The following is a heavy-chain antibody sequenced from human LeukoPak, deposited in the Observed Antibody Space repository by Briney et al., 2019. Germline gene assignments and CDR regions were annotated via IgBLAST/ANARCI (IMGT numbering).Heavy chain of an antibody. CDR1: GYSFTNYD. D-gene: IGHD4-17*01. Sequence: SVKVSCKTSGYSFTNYDINWVRQAPGQGLEWMGGIIPIFGTANYAQKFQGRVTITTDESTSTAYMELSSLRSEDTAVYYCARYYDYGDSGDYWGQGTLVTVSS. J-gene: IGHJ4*02. V-gene: IGHV1-69*05. CDR3: ARYYDYGDSGDY. CDR2: IIPIFGTA.